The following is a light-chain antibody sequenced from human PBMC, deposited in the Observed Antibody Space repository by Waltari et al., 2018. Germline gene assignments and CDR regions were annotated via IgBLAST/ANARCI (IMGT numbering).Light chain of an antibody. V-gene: IGKV3-11*01. J-gene: IGKJ4*01. CDR2: DGS. Sequence: EIVLTQAPAILSLSPGERAILSCRASQSVSNYLGWYQQKSGQGPRLLIDDGSNKATGIPARFSGSGSGTDFTLTINSLEPEDFAVYYCQQRSNWPLTFGGGTKVEIK. CDR1: QSVSNY. CDR3: QQRSNWPLT.